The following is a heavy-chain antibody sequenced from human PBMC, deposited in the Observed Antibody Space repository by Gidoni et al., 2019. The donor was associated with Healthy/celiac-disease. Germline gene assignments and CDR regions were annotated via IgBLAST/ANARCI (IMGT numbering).Heavy chain of an antibody. Sequence: HVQLQESGPGLVKPSETLSLTCTVSGGSVSSGSYYWSWIRQPPGKGLEWIGYIYYSGSTNYNPSLKSRVTISVDTSKNQFSLKLSSVTAADTAVYYCAREGLDQPSWGQGTLVTVSS. CDR2: IYYSGST. CDR3: AREGLDQPS. J-gene: IGHJ5*02. D-gene: IGHD6-19*01. CDR1: GGSVSSGSYY. V-gene: IGHV4-61*01.